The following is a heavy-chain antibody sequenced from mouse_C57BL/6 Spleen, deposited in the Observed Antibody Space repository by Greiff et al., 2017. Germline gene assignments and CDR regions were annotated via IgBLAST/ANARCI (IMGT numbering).Heavy chain of an antibody. CDR2: ISSGGSYT. D-gene: IGHD2-4*01. J-gene: IGHJ3*01. CDR3: ARQGYDYDGLAY. V-gene: IGHV5-6*01. Sequence: EVHLVESGGDLVKPGGSLKLSCAASGFTFSSYGMSWVRQTPDKRLEWVATISSGGSYTYYPDSVKGRFTISRDNAKNTLYLQMSSLKSEDTAMYYCARQGYDYDGLAYWGQGTLVTVSA. CDR1: GFTFSSYG.